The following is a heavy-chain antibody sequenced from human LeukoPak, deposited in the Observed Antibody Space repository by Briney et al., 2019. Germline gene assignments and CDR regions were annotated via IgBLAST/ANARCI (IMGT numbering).Heavy chain of an antibody. CDR3: ARDRRGTYYYDSSGYFHYYYYGMDV. J-gene: IGHJ6*02. V-gene: IGHV3-48*03. CDR2: ISSSGSTI. CDR1: GFTFSSYV. D-gene: IGHD3-22*01. Sequence: GGSLRLSCAASGFTFSSYVMNWVRQAPGKGLEWVSYISSSGSTIYYADSVKGRFTISRDNAKNSLYLQMNSLRAEDTAVYYCARDRRGTYYYDSSGYFHYYYYGMDVWGQGTTVTVSS.